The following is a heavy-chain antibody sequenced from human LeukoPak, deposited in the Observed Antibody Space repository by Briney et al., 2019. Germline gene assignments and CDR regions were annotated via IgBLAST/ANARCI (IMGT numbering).Heavy chain of an antibody. D-gene: IGHD5-18*01. CDR2: INSNSGNT. V-gene: IGHV3-23*01. J-gene: IGHJ4*02. Sequence: GGSLRLSCAASGFTISSYGMSWGRQAPGKGLEWVSVINSNSGNTFYADSVKGRFTISRDNSKNTLYLQMNSLRAEDTAVYYCAKGGYSYGYFDYWGQGILVTVSS. CDR1: GFTISSYG. CDR3: AKGGYSYGYFDY.